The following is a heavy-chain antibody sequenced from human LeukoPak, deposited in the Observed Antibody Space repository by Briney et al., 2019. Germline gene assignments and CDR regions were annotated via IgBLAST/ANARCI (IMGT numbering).Heavy chain of an antibody. D-gene: IGHD3-10*01. CDR2: ISSSSSYI. CDR1: GFTFSNYA. J-gene: IGHJ5*02. V-gene: IGHV3-21*01. CDR3: ARDFSNVGSGSYYNWFDP. Sequence: PGGSLRLSCAASGFTFSNYAMSWVRQAPGKGLEWVSSISSSSSYIYYADSVKGRFTISRDNAKNSLYLQMNSLRAEDTAVYYCARDFSNVGSGSYYNWFDPWGQGTLVTVSS.